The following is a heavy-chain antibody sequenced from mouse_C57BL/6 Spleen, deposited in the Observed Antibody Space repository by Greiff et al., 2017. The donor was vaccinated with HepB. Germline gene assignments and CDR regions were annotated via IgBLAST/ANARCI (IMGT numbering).Heavy chain of an antibody. CDR2: IHPNSGST. CDR3: ARSYSNPAWFAY. V-gene: IGHV1-64*01. D-gene: IGHD2-5*01. Sequence: QVHVKQSGAELVKPGASVKLSCKASGYTFTSYWMHWVKQRPGQGLEWIGMIHPNSGSTNYNEKFKSKATLTVDKSSSTAYMQLSSLTSEDSAVYYCARSYSNPAWFAYWGQGTLVTVSA. J-gene: IGHJ3*01. CDR1: GYTFTSYW.